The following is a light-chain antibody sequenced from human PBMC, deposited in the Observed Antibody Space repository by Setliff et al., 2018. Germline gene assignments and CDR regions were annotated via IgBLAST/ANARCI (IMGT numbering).Light chain of an antibody. CDR1: GRDVGSYDL. CDR2: AVS. J-gene: IGLJ1*01. Sequence: QSALTQPASVSGSPGQSITISCSGTGRDVGSYDLVSWYQQHPGKASKLIIYAVSDRPSGVSHRFSGSKSGNTAYLTISGLRTEDEADYYCNAYSADTTYVFGSGTKVTVL. CDR3: NAYSADTTYV. V-gene: IGLV2-14*03.